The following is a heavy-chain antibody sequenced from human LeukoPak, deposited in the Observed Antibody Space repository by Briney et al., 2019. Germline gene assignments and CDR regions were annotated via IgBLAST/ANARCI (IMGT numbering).Heavy chain of an antibody. J-gene: IGHJ4*02. CDR2: IYSGGST. Sequence: PGGSLTLSCAASGFTVSSNYMSWVRQAPGKGLEWVSVIYSGGSTYYADSVKGRFTISRDNSKNTLYLQMNSLRAEDTAVYYCARDHGSSGYRRDYWGQGTLVTVSS. D-gene: IGHD3-22*01. CDR1: GFTVSSNY. V-gene: IGHV3-53*01. CDR3: ARDHGSSGYRRDY.